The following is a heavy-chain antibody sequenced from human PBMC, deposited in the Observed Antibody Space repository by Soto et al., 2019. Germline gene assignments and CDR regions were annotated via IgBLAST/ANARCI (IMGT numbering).Heavy chain of an antibody. D-gene: IGHD6-13*01. Sequence: QVQLVQSGAEVKQSGASVKVSCKASGYDFTAYDINWVRQASGQGLEWMGWMNPINGATGSARRCQGRVSMTRSTATGTAYLDLTSLRSDDTAVYYCGRGPSPRAPAGGTPYYYAMDGWGQGTTVTVSS. CDR2: MNPINGAT. CDR1: GYDFTAYD. CDR3: GRGPSPRAPAGGTPYYYAMDG. V-gene: IGHV1-8*02. J-gene: IGHJ6*02.